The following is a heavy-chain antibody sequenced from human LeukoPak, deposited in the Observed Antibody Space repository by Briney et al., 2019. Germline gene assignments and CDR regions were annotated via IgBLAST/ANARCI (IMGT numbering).Heavy chain of an antibody. CDR1: GFTFSSYS. J-gene: IGHJ4*02. CDR3: ARVYDSSREGY. D-gene: IGHD3-22*01. CDR2: ISSSSSYT. Sequence: PGGSLRLSCAASGFTFSSYSMNWVRQAPGKGLKWVSSISSSSSYTYYADSVKGRFTISRDNAKNSLYLQMNSLRAEDTAVYYCARVYDSSREGYWGQGTLVTVSS. V-gene: IGHV3-21*01.